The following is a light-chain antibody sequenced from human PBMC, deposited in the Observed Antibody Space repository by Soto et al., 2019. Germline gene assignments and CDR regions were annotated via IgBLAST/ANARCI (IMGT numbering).Light chain of an antibody. Sequence: QSVLTQPPSASGTPGQRVTISCSGSSSNIGSNTVNGYQQLPGTAPKLLIYSNNQRPSGVPARFSGSKSGTSASLAISGLQSEDEADYYCAAWDDSLNGPIFGGGTKLTVL. CDR2: SNN. V-gene: IGLV1-44*01. J-gene: IGLJ2*01. CDR3: AAWDDSLNGPI. CDR1: SSNIGSNT.